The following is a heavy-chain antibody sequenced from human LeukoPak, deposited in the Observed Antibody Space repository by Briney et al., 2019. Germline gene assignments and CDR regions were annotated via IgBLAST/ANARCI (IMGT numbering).Heavy chain of an antibody. D-gene: IGHD2-21*02. Sequence: PGGSLRLSCAASGFTFSRYWMSWVRQAPGKGLEWVANIQEDGGEKYYVDSVKGRFVISRDNAKNSVYLQMNSLRVEDTAVYFCATGSGFIADCGGDCCYPLGYFDYWGQGSLVTVSS. V-gene: IGHV3-7*01. CDR2: IQEDGGEK. CDR1: GFTFSRYW. J-gene: IGHJ4*02. CDR3: ATGSGFIADCGGDCCYPLGYFDY.